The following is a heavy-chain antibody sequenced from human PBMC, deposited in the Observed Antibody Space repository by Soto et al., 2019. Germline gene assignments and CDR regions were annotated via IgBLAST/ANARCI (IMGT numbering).Heavy chain of an antibody. V-gene: IGHV3-30*03. CDR2: ISYDEDNI. D-gene: IGHD4-17*01. J-gene: IGHJ2*01. CDR3: ARSGTTVTTFWYFDL. Sequence: QVQLVESGGGVVQPGKSLRLACVASGFTFSNYGMHWVRQAPGEGLEWVAVISYDEDNIYYADSVKGRFTISRDNSKNTLYLQMNSLRPEDTAVYFCARSGTTVTTFWYFDLWGRGTLVTFSS. CDR1: GFTFSNYG.